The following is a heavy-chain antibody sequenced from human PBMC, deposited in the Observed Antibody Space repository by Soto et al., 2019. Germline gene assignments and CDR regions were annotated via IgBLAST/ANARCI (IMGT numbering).Heavy chain of an antibody. V-gene: IGHV3-21*01. CDR2: ISSRSSYI. CDR1: GITLSSHY. Sequence: GSLSLSCAASGITLSSHYMNWVRQAPGKGLEWVSSISSRSSYIYYADSVKGRFTISRDNANNSLYLQMNSLRAEDTAVYYCARDGTYCSGTNCYVDYWGQGTLVTVSS. J-gene: IGHJ4*02. CDR3: ARDGTYCSGTNCYVDY. D-gene: IGHD2-2*01.